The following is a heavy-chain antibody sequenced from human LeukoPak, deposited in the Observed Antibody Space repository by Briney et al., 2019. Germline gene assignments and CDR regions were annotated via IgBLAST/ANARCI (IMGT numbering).Heavy chain of an antibody. V-gene: IGHV4-34*01. CDR1: GGSFSGYY. Sequence: KPSETLSLTCAVYGGSFSGYYWSWIRQPPGKGLEWIGEINHSGSTNYNPSLKSRATISVDTSKNQFSLKLSSVTAADTAVYYCARGRIAVACLDYWGQGTLVTVSS. CDR3: ARGRIAVACLDY. CDR2: INHSGST. D-gene: IGHD6-19*01. J-gene: IGHJ4*02.